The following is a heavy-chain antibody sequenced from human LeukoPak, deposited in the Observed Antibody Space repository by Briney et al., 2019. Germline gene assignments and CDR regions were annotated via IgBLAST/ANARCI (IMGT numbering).Heavy chain of an antibody. CDR2: ISSGGRTI. CDR1: GFTFTDSF. J-gene: IGHJ3*02. D-gene: IGHD6-13*01. Sequence: GGSLRLSCAASGFTFTDSFMTWIRQAPGKGLEWVSSISSGGRTIYYADFVKGRFTISRDNAKSSLYLQMNSLRAEDTAVYYCARVRDSSSWYANDAFDIWGQGTMVTVSS. V-gene: IGHV3-11*04. CDR3: ARVRDSSSWYANDAFDI.